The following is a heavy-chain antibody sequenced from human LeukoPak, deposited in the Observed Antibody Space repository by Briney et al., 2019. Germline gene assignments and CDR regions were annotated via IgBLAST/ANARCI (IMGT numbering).Heavy chain of an antibody. Sequence: PGGSLRLSCAASGFTFSSNSMNWVRQAPGKGLEWVSSISSSSSYIYYADSVKGRFTISRDNAKNSLYLQMNSLRAEDTAVYYCARDHRGYYDSSGEFDYWGQGTLVTVSS. J-gene: IGHJ4*02. V-gene: IGHV3-21*01. CDR3: ARDHRGYYDSSGEFDY. CDR1: GFTFSSNS. CDR2: ISSSSSYI. D-gene: IGHD3-22*01.